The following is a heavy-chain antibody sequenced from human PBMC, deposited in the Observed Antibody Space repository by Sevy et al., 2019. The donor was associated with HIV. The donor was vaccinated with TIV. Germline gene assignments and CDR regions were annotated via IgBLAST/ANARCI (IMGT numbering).Heavy chain of an antibody. CDR1: GGTFSSYA. Sequence: ASVKVSCKASGGTFSSYAISWVRQAPGQGLEWMGGIIPIFGTANYAQKFQGRVTITADESTSTAYMELSSLRSEDTAVYYCARVNVGATTKGWFYPWGQGTLVTVSS. CDR3: ARVNVGATTKGWFYP. D-gene: IGHD1-26*01. J-gene: IGHJ5*02. V-gene: IGHV1-69*13. CDR2: IIPIFGTA.